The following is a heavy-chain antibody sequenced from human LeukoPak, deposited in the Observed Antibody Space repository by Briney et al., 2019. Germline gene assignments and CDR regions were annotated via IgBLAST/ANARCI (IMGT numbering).Heavy chain of an antibody. CDR3: ATEIGHYDILTGYYADIDY. V-gene: IGHV1-69*05. CDR2: IIPIFGTA. CDR1: GGTFSSYA. Sequence: SVKVSCKASGGTFSSYAISWVRQAPGQGLEWMGRIIPIFGTANYAQKFQGRVTITTDESTSTAYMELSSLRSEDTDVYYCATEIGHYDILTGYYADIDYWGQGTLVTVSS. D-gene: IGHD3-9*01. J-gene: IGHJ4*02.